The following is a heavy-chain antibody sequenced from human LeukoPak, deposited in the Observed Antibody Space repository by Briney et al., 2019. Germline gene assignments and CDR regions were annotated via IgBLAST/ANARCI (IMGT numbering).Heavy chain of an antibody. CDR1: GGTFSSFA. V-gene: IGHV1-69*06. Sequence: SVKVSCKASGGTFSSFAISWVRQAPGQGLEWMGGFIPIFGTPNYAQKFQGRVTITADKSTSTAYMQLSSLKSEDTAVYYCARSLLNRDYGDYGFDYWGQGTLVTVSS. J-gene: IGHJ4*02. CDR3: ARSLLNRDYGDYGFDY. D-gene: IGHD4-17*01. CDR2: FIPIFGTP.